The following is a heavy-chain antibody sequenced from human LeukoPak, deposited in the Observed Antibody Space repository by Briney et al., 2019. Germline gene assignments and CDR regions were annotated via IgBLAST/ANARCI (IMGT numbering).Heavy chain of an antibody. V-gene: IGHV3-23*01. CDR1: GFTLSGYD. CDR2: ISKSDDRT. D-gene: IGHD4-17*01. CDR3: AKDPFTFDGDYGDT. J-gene: IGHJ4*02. Sequence: GGSPRLSCVASGFTLSGYDMMWVRQRPGKGLERVSSISKSDDRTYYADSVKGRFTISRDKSKSTVYLQMSSLRVDDTAVYYCAKDPFTFDGDYGDTWGQGTLVTVSS.